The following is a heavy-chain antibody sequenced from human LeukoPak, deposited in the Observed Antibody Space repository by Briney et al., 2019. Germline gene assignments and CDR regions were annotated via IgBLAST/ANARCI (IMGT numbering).Heavy chain of an antibody. J-gene: IGHJ4*02. CDR1: GFTFSSYA. D-gene: IGHD1-26*01. Sequence: GGSLRLSCAASGFTFSSYAMSWVRQAPGKGLEWVSAISGSGGGTYYADSVKGRFTISRDNSKNTLYLQMNSLRAEDTAVYYCARVEGPSGSYSSYYFDYWGQGTLVTVSS. V-gene: IGHV3-23*01. CDR2: ISGSGGGT. CDR3: ARVEGPSGSYSSYYFDY.